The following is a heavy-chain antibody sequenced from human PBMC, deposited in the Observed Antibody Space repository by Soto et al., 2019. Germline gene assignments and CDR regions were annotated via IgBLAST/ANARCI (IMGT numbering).Heavy chain of an antibody. CDR2: ISYDGSNK. D-gene: IGHD2-15*01. CDR1: GFTFRNYA. J-gene: IGHJ6*02. CDR3: AIGDREDIAVVVGVRPGEYGVDV. V-gene: IGHV3-30-3*01. Sequence: QVQLVESGGGVVQPGRSLRLSCAASGFTFRNYAMHWVRQAPGKGLECVAVISYDGSNKFYRDYVKGRFTISRDNSKNTLYLQINRLRYDDTAVYYCAIGDREDIAVVVGVRPGEYGVDVWGQGTTVTVSS.